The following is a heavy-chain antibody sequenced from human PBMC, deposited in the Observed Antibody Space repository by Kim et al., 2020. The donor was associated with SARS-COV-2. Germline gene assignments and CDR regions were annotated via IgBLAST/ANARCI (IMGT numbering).Heavy chain of an antibody. V-gene: IGHV4-59*08. Sequence: NPSHQRRVTISVDTSKNQFSVKLSYVTAADTAVYCCAGQHQMTGNWFDPWGQGTLVTVSS. J-gene: IGHJ5*02. CDR3: AGQHQMTGNWFDP.